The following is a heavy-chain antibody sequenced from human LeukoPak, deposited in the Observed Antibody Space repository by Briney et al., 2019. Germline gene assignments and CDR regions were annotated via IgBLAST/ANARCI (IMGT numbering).Heavy chain of an antibody. D-gene: IGHD1-26*01. CDR2: ISAYNGNT. V-gene: IGHV1-18*01. Sequence: GASVKVSCKASGYTFTSYGISWVRRAPGQGLEWMGWISAYNGNTNYAQKLQGRVTMTTDTSTSTAYMELRSLRSDDTAVYYCARGPSGSALYYYYGMDFWGKGTTVPVSS. CDR1: GYTFTSYG. J-gene: IGHJ6*04. CDR3: ARGPSGSALYYYYGMDF.